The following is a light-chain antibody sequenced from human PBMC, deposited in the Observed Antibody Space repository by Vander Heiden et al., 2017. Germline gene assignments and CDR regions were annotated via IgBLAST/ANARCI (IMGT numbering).Light chain of an antibody. CDR1: QSVSSY. J-gene: IGKJ2*01. CDR2: DAS. V-gene: IGKV3-11*01. Sequence: EIVLTRSPATLSLSPGERATLSCRASQSVSSYLAWYQQKPGQAPRLLIYDASNRATGIPARFSGSGSGTDFTLTISSLEPEDFAVYYCQLRSNWPPYTFGQGTKLEIK. CDR3: QLRSNWPPYT.